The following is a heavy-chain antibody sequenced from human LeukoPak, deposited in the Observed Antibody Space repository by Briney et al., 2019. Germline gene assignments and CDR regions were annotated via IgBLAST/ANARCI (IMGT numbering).Heavy chain of an antibody. V-gene: IGHV3-7*04. CDR2: IKQDGSDK. D-gene: IGHD3-22*01. CDR1: GFTFSSYW. J-gene: IGHJ4*03. CDR3: ARDPYDSSGGLCYFEN. Sequence: PGGSLRLSCAASGFTFSSYWMSWVRQAPGKGLEWVANIKQDGSDKYYVDSMKGGFTISRNNAKNSLYLQMNSLGADNAAVYYCARDPYDSSGGLCYFENWGHGNLVTVSS.